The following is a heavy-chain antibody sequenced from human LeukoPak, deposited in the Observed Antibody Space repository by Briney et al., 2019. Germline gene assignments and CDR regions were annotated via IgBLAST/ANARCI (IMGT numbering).Heavy chain of an antibody. Sequence: GGSLRLSCAASGFTFSSYSMNWVRQAPGKGLEWVSSISSSSSYIYYADSVKGRFTISRDNSKNTLYLQMNSLRAEDTAVYYCAKDLWLCAFDIWGQGTTVTVSS. CDR2: ISSSSSYI. V-gene: IGHV3-21*04. D-gene: IGHD3-22*01. J-gene: IGHJ3*02. CDR3: AKDLWLCAFDI. CDR1: GFTFSSYS.